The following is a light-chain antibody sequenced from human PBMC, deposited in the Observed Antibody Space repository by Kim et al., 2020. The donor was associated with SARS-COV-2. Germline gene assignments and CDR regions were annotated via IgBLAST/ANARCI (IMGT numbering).Light chain of an antibody. J-gene: IGLJ1*01. Sequence: PAQSVTISCTGTSSDVGGYNTVSWYQHAPGKPPKLMIYEVSKRPSGVPDRFSGSKSGNTASLTVSGLQAEDEADYYCSSYAGSNNVFGTGTKVTVL. CDR2: EVS. CDR1: SSDVGGYNT. CDR3: SSYAGSNNV. V-gene: IGLV2-8*01.